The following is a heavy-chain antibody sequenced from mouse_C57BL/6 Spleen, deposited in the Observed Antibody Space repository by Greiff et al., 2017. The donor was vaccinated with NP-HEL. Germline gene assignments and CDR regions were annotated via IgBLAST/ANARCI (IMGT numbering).Heavy chain of an antibody. D-gene: IGHD1-1*01. Sequence: EVKLMESGGGLVKPGGSLKLSCAASGFTFSSYAMSWVRQTPEKRLEWVATISDGGSYTYYPDNVKGRFTISRDNAKNNLYLQMSHLKSEDTAMYYCARATVVAPFDYWGQGTTLTVSS. J-gene: IGHJ2*01. CDR1: GFTFSSYA. V-gene: IGHV5-4*03. CDR2: ISDGGSYT. CDR3: ARATVVAPFDY.